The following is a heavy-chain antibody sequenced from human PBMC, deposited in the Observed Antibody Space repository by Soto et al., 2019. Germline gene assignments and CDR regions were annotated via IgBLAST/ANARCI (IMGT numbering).Heavy chain of an antibody. CDR3: VRVNEGVYYESSGYYDF. D-gene: IGHD3-22*01. CDR2: ISTYSGNT. J-gene: IGHJ4*02. CDR1: GYIFSSYC. V-gene: IGHV1-18*03. Sequence: AGVNVSCKSSGYIFSSYCICWVRQAPGQGLQWMGCISTYSGNTNFEQDFRDRLTMTTDTSTNTAYMELRSLRSDDMAVYYCVRVNEGVYYESSGYYDFWGQGTLVTVPS.